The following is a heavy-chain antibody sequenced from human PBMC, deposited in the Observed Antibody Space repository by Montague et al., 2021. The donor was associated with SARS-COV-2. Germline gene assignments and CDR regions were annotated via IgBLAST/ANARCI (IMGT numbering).Heavy chain of an antibody. V-gene: IGHV6-1*01. D-gene: IGHD6-19*01. CDR1: GDSVSSNSAA. Sequence: CAISGDSVSSNSAAWNWIRLSPSRGLEWLGRTYYRSKWYNDYAVSVKSRITINPDTSKNQFSLQLNSVTPEDTAVYYCARDARGLRLVWNYYYYYYMDVWGKGTTVTVSS. J-gene: IGHJ6*03. CDR2: TYYRSKWYN. CDR3: ARDARGLRLVWNYYYYYYMDV.